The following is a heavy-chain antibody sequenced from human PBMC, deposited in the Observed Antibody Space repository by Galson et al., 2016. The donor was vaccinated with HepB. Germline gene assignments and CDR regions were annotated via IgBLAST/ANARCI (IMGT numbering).Heavy chain of an antibody. J-gene: IGHJ3*02. CDR2: ISYDGSNK. CDR1: GFTFSSYV. CDR3: VRDQGIAGRQPGAFDI. Sequence: SLRLSCAASGFTFSSYVIHWVRQAPGKGLEWVTVISYDGSNKDYADSVRGRFTNSRDNSKNTLYLQMNSLRVEDTAVYYCVRDQGIAGRQPGAFDIWGQGTLVTVSS. V-gene: IGHV3-33*05. D-gene: IGHD6-6*01.